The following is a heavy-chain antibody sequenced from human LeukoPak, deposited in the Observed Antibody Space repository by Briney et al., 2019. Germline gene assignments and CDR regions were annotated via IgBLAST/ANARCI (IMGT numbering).Heavy chain of an antibody. CDR1: GFTVSSNY. CDR3: ARGGALYPYYFYGMDV. V-gene: IGHV3-53*01. D-gene: IGHD1-26*01. Sequence: GGSLRLSCAASGFTVSSNYMTWVRQAPGKGLEWVSLIYSGGSTFYADPVKGRFTISRDNSKNTLYLQMNSLRAEDTAVYYCARGGALYPYYFYGMDVWGQGTTVTVSS. J-gene: IGHJ6*02. CDR2: IYSGGST.